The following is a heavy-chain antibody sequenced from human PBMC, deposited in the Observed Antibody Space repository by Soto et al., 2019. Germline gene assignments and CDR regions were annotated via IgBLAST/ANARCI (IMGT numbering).Heavy chain of an antibody. CDR3: ARGYRQSGYSSSWVFDY. CDR1: GGSINSGGYY. CDR2: MDYSGST. V-gene: IGHV4-31*03. D-gene: IGHD6-13*01. J-gene: IGHJ4*02. Sequence: QVQLRESGPGLVKPSQTLSLTCTVSGGSINSGGYYWNWIRQHPGKVLEWIGYMDYSGSTYYNPFLRRRVIISADTSENHFSLKLSSVTAADTAVYFCARGYRQSGYSSSWVFDYWGQGTLVNVSS.